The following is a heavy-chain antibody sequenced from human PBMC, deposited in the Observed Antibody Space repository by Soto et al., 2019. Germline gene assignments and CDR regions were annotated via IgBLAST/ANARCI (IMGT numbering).Heavy chain of an antibody. CDR1: GFTFSRYA. CDR3: AMLNSGSYSYHGMDV. V-gene: IGHV3-23*01. Sequence: PGGSLRLSCAASGFTFSRYAMSWVRQAPGKGLEWVSVVGGSGDTYYADSVRGRFTISRDNSKNTLYLQMNSLRAEDTALYYCAMLNSGSYSYHGMDVWGQGTTVTVSS. J-gene: IGHJ6*02. CDR2: VGGSGDT. D-gene: IGHD1-26*01.